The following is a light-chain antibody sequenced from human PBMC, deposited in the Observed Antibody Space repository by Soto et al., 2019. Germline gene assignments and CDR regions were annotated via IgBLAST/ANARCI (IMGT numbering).Light chain of an antibody. Sequence: EIVLTQSPGTLSLSPGERATLSCRASQSVSSSYLAWYQQKPGQAPRLLIYGASSRATGIPDRFSGSGSGTDFTLTIIRLEREAFAVYYCQKYGSSPPYTFGQGTKLEIK. V-gene: IGKV3-20*01. CDR1: QSVSSSY. CDR2: GAS. J-gene: IGKJ2*01. CDR3: QKYGSSPPYT.